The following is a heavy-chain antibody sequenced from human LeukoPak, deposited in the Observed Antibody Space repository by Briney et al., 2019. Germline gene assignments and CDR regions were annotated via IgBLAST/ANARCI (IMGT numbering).Heavy chain of an antibody. V-gene: IGHV1-69*06. CDR3: ARVVMVGYCSSTSCYAGGPMDV. CDR2: IIPIFGTA. D-gene: IGHD2-2*01. J-gene: IGHJ6*03. Sequence: ASVKVSCKASGGTFSSYAISWVRQAPGQGLEWMGGIIPIFGTANYAQKFQGRVTITADKSTSTAYMELSSLRSEDTAVYYCARVVMVGYCSSTSCYAGGPMDVWGKGTTVTVSS. CDR1: GGTFSSYA.